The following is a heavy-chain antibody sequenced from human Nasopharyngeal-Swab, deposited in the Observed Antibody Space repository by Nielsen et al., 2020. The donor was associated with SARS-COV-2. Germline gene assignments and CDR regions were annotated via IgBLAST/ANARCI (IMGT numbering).Heavy chain of an antibody. CDR1: GYTFTNYG. J-gene: IGHJ6*02. CDR2: SSVYNGNT. CDR3: ARVTWQLVGYYYYYGMDV. V-gene: IGHV1-18*01. Sequence: ASVKVSCKASGYTFTNYGISGVRQAGGEGLEGMGWSSVYNGNTNYGQRVQGRVTMTTDTSTNTAYMELRSLRSDDTAVYYCARVTWQLVGYYYYYGMDVWGQGTTVTVSS. D-gene: IGHD1-26*01.